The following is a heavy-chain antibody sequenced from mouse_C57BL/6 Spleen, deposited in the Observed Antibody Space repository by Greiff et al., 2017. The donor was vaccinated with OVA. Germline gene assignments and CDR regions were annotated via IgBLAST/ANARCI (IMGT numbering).Heavy chain of an antibody. J-gene: IGHJ2*01. Sequence: EVKLMESGGGLVKPGGSLKLSCAASGFTFSDYGMHWVRQAPEKGLEWVAYISSGSSTIYYADTVKGQFTISRDNAKNTLFLQMNSLRSEDTAMYYCARNYYGPYYFDYWGQGTTLTVSS. CDR3: ARNYYGPYYFDY. V-gene: IGHV5-17*01. CDR1: GFTFSDYG. CDR2: ISSGSSTI. D-gene: IGHD1-1*01.